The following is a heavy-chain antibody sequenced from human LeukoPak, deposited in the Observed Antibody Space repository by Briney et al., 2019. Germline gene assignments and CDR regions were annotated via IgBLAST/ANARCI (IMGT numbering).Heavy chain of an antibody. CDR1: GFTFSSYA. CDR2: ISGSGGST. CDR3: ANPLGVVPAAIGLSAFDI. J-gene: IGHJ3*02. D-gene: IGHD2-2*02. V-gene: IGHV3-23*01. Sequence: GGSLRLSCAASGFTFSSYAMSWVRQAPGKGLEWVSAISGSGGSTYYADSVKGRFTISRDNSKNTLYLQMNSLRAEDTAVYYCANPLGVVPAAIGLSAFDIWGQGTMVTVSS.